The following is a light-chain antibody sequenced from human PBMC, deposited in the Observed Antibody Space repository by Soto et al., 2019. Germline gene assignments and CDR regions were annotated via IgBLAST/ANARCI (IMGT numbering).Light chain of an antibody. J-gene: IGKJ4*01. Sequence: DNVMTQTPLSLTVTSGEPASISFRSSQSLLDSDDGNTYFDWYLQKPGQSPQLLIYTVSYRASGVPERFSGSGSGTDFTLKISRVEAEDVGVYYCMQRIEFPLTFGGGTKVDIK. CDR2: TVS. CDR3: MQRIEFPLT. CDR1: QSLLDSDDGNTY. V-gene: IGKV2-40*01.